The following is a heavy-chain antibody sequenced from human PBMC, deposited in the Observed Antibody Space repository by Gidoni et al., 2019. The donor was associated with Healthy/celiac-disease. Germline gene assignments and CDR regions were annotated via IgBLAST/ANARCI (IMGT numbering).Heavy chain of an antibody. CDR1: GFTVSSNY. V-gene: IGHV3-66*01. CDR2: IYSGGST. D-gene: IGHD3-22*01. J-gene: IGHJ2*01. Sequence: EVQLVESGGGLVQPGGSLRPSCAAAGFTVSSNYMSWVRQAPGKGLEWVSVIYSGGSTYYADSVKGRFTISRDNSKTTLYLQMNSLRAEDTAVYYCARGDYYDSSGAMGYFDLWGRGTLVTVSS. CDR3: ARGDYYDSSGAMGYFDL.